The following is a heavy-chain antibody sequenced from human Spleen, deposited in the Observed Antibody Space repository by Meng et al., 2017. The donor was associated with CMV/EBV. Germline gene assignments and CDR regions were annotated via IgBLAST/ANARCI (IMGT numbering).Heavy chain of an antibody. Sequence: QVSCKASGYTLTGYDMHWVRQAPGRGLEWMGWINPNSGGTSYAQKFQGRVTMTRDTSISTAYMELSRLRSDDTAVYYCARTGYSVDYWGQGTLVTVSS. J-gene: IGHJ4*02. CDR3: ARTGYSVDY. D-gene: IGHD5-18*01. V-gene: IGHV1-2*02. CDR2: INPNSGGT. CDR1: GYTLTGYD.